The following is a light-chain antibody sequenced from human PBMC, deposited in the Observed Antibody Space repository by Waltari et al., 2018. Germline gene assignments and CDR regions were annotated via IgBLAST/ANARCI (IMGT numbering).Light chain of an antibody. CDR3: MQATHWPVT. CDR1: QSLVYTDGISY. Sequence: DVGLTQSPLSLPVTLRQPASISCRASQSLVYTDGISYLNWFHQRPGQAPRRLIYKVSIRDSGAPDRFSGSGSGTDFTLMISSVEADDVGVYFCMQATHWPVTFGQGTRLE. CDR2: KVS. V-gene: IGKV2-30*01. J-gene: IGKJ5*01.